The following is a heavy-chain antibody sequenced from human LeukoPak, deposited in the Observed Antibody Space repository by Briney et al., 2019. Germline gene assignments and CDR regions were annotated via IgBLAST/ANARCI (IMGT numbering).Heavy chain of an antibody. CDR3: ARDRSAGSYTDNWFDP. Sequence: AETLSLTRPVSGGSISSYYWSWIRQPAGKGLEWLGRIYTSGSTNYNPSLKSRVTMSVDTSKNQFSLKLSSVTAADTAVYYCARDRSAGSYTDNWFDPWGQGTLVTVSS. CDR2: IYTSGST. CDR1: GGSISSYY. D-gene: IGHD1-26*01. V-gene: IGHV4-4*07. J-gene: IGHJ5*02.